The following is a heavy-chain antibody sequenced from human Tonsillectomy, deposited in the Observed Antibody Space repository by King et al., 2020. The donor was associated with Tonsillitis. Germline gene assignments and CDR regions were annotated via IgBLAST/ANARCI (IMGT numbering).Heavy chain of an antibody. D-gene: IGHD3-10*01. CDR2: IWYDGSNK. Sequence: QVQLVESGGGVVQPGRSLRLSCAVSGFSFSNYGMHWVRQAPGKGLEWVAVIWYDGSNKYYGDSVKGRFTISRDNSKNTLYLQMNSLRAEDTAVYYCGTGGDGALWFGDHVAAFDIWGQGTMVTVSS. V-gene: IGHV3-33*08. CDR3: GTGGDGALWFGDHVAAFDI. J-gene: IGHJ3*02. CDR1: GFSFSNYG.